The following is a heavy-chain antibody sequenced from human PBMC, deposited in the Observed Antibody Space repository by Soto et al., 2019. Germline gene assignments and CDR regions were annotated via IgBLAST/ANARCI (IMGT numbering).Heavy chain of an antibody. D-gene: IGHD3-10*01. J-gene: IGHJ4*02. V-gene: IGHV3-74*01. CDR1: GFTFSSYW. Sequence: GGSLRLSCAASGFTFSSYWMHWVRQAPGKGLVWVSRINSDGSSTSYADSVKGRFTISRDNAKNTLYLQMNSLRAEDTAVYYCARDDEVMVRGVPFDYWGQGTLVTVSS. CDR3: ARDDEVMVRGVPFDY. CDR2: INSDGSST.